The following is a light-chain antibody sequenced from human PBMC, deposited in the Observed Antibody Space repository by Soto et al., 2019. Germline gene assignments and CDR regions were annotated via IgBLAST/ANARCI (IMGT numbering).Light chain of an antibody. CDR3: QQYNNYLMYT. CDR1: QRISSW. V-gene: IGKV1-5*01. CDR2: DAS. Sequence: DIQMTQSPPTLSASVGDKVTITCRASQRISSWLAWYQQKPGKAPKLLIYDASTLESGVPSRFSGSGSGTEFTLTISSLQPDDFATYYCQQYNNYLMYTFGQGTKLEIK. J-gene: IGKJ2*01.